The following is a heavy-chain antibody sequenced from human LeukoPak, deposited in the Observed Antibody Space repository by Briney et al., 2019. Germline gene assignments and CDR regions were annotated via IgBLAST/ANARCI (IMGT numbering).Heavy chain of an antibody. D-gene: IGHD2-2*02. CDR1: GFTFDDYS. V-gene: IGHV3-21*04. Sequence: PGRSLRLSCVASGFTFDDYSMHWVRQAPGKGLEWVSSISSSSSYIYYADSVKGRFTISRDNAKNSLYLQMNSLRAEDTAFYHCARDRCSSTTCYNTPNWFDPWGQGTLVIVSS. CDR2: ISSSSSYI. J-gene: IGHJ5*02. CDR3: ARDRCSSTTCYNTPNWFDP.